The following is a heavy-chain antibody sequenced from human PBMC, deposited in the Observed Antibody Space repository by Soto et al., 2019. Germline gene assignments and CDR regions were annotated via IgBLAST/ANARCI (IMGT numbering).Heavy chain of an antibody. CDR1: GGSISSGGDY. Sequence: TLSLTCTVSGGSISSGGDYWSWIRQHPGKGLEWIGYIHYTGRTFYNPSLKSRVTISVDTSKNQFSLKVSSLTAADMAVYYCARETTKGHYGDPYWYFDLWGRGTLVTAPQ. D-gene: IGHD4-17*01. J-gene: IGHJ2*01. CDR3: ARETTKGHYGDPYWYFDL. CDR2: IHYTGRT. V-gene: IGHV4-31*03.